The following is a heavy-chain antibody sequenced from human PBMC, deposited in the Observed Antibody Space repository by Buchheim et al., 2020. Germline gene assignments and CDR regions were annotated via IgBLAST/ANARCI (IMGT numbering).Heavy chain of an antibody. Sequence: EVQLLESGGGLVQPGGSLRLSCAASGFSFSHNAMSWVRQVPGRGLEWVAAIEGSNDNTYYADYVKGRFTITRDTSKNTLYLQMNSLRAEDTALYYCAKDVLRWAFDYWGQGAL. V-gene: IGHV3-23*01. CDR2: IEGSNDNT. CDR1: GFSFSHNA. CDR3: AKDVLRWAFDY. D-gene: IGHD4-23*01. J-gene: IGHJ4*02.